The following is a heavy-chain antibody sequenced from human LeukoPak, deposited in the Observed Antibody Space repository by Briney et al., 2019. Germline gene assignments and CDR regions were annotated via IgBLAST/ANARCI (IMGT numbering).Heavy chain of an antibody. Sequence: ASVKVSCKASGYTFTSYDINWVRQATGQGLEWMGWMNPNSGNTGYAQKFQGRVTITRSTSISTAYMELSSLRSEDTAVYYCARVDIAVAGIDYWGQGTLVTVSS. CDR3: ARVDIAVAGIDY. V-gene: IGHV1-8*03. CDR2: MNPNSGNT. J-gene: IGHJ4*02. CDR1: GYTFTSYD. D-gene: IGHD6-19*01.